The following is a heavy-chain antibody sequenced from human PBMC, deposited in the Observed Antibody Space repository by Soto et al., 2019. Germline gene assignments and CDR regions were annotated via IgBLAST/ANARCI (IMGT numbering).Heavy chain of an antibody. Sequence: SGPTLVNPTQTLTLTCTFSGFSLSTSGVGVGWIRQPPGKALEWLALIYGDDDKRYSPSLWSRLTITKDTSKNQVVLTMTNLDPVDTATYYCVHRTTVTYDDYWGRGTLVTVSS. CDR3: VHRTTVTYDDY. J-gene: IGHJ4*02. D-gene: IGHD4-17*01. CDR2: IYGDDDK. CDR1: GFSLSTSGVG. V-gene: IGHV2-5*02.